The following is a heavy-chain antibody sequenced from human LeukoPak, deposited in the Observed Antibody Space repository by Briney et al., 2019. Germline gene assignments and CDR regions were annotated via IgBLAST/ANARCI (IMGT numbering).Heavy chain of an antibody. CDR1: GGSFSGYY. V-gene: IGHV4-34*01. CDR2: INHSGST. CDR3: ARGIGYYYGSASYYPWFDY. D-gene: IGHD3-10*01. Sequence: PSETLSLTCAVYGGSFSGYYWSWIRQPPGKGLEWIGEINHSGSTNYNPSLKSRVTISVDTSKNQFSLKLSSVTAADTAVYYCARGIGYYYGSASYYPWFDYWGQGTLVTVSS. J-gene: IGHJ4*02.